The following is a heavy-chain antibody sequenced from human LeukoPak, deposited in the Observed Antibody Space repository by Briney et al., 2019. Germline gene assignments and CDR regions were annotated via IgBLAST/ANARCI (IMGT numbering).Heavy chain of an antibody. D-gene: IGHD3-10*01. CDR2: IRYDGSNK. J-gene: IGHJ3*02. CDR3: ARDYNDAFDI. CDR1: GFTFSSYG. Sequence: PGGSLRLSCAASGFTFSSYGMHWVRQAPGKGLEWVAFIRYDGSNKYYADSVKGRFTISRDNSKNKLYLQMNSLRAEDTAVYYCARDYNDAFDIWGQGTMVTVSS. V-gene: IGHV3-30*02.